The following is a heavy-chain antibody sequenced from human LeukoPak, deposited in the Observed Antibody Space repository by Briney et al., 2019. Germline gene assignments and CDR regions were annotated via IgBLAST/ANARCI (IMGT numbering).Heavy chain of an antibody. D-gene: IGHD5-12*01. V-gene: IGHV3-21*04. CDR3: AKGIYSGLDRPDY. CDR2: ISSSSSYI. J-gene: IGHJ4*02. Sequence: PGGSLRLSCAASGFTFSSYSMNWVRQAPGKGLEWVSSISSSSSYIYYADSVKGRFTISRDNAENSLHLQMSSLRAEDTALYYCAKGIYSGLDRPDYWGQGTLVTVSS. CDR1: GFTFSSYS.